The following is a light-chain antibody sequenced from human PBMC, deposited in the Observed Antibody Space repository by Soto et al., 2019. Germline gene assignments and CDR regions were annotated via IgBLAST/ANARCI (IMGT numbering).Light chain of an antibody. V-gene: IGKV3-11*01. Sequence: EIVLTQSPTTLSLSPGERATLSCRASQSINSHLAWYQQKPGQAPRLLMYDASNRATDIPARFSGSGSGTDFTLTISSLDPEDFAVYYCQQRSSWPLTFGGGTKLEIK. CDR1: QSINSH. CDR3: QQRSSWPLT. CDR2: DAS. J-gene: IGKJ4*01.